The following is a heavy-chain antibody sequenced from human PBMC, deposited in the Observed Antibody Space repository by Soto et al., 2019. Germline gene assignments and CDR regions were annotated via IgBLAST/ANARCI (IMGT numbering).Heavy chain of an antibody. CDR2: IFSSGTT. CDR1: GDSISSGNKY. CDR3: ARVPSPFDYYYAMDV. J-gene: IGHJ6*02. V-gene: IGHV4-30-4*01. D-gene: IGHD3-16*01. Sequence: SETLSLTCTVSGDSISSGNKYWSWIRQPPGKGLEWIGYIFSSGTTYYNPSLKSRLTMSLDTSQNQFPLKLNSVTDADTAVYYCARVPSPFDYYYAMDVWGQGTTVTVSS.